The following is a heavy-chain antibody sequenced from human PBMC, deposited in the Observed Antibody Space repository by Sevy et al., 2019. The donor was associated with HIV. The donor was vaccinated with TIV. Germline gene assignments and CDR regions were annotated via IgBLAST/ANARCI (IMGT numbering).Heavy chain of an antibody. CDR3: ARGRGSGWPPRKNNWFDP. CDR1: GFTFSSYE. D-gene: IGHD6-19*01. V-gene: IGHV3-48*03. J-gene: IGHJ5*02. Sequence: GESLKISCAASGFTFSSYEMNWVRQAPGKGLEWVSYISSSGSTIYYADSVKGRFTISRDNAKNSLYLQMNSLRAEDTAVYYCARGRGSGWPPRKNNWFDPWGQGTLVTVSS. CDR2: ISSSGSTI.